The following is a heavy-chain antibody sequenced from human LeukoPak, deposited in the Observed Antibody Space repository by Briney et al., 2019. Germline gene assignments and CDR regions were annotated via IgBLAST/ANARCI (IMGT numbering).Heavy chain of an antibody. Sequence: SETLSLTXTVSGGSIRSGSYYWSWIRQPAGKGLEWIGRIYTSGSTNYNPSLKSRVTISVDTSKNQFSLKLSSVTAADTAVYYCARDRGYSYGDDFDYWGQGTLVTVSS. D-gene: IGHD5-18*01. V-gene: IGHV4-61*02. CDR2: IYTSGST. CDR3: ARDRGYSYGDDFDY. J-gene: IGHJ4*02. CDR1: GGSIRSGSYY.